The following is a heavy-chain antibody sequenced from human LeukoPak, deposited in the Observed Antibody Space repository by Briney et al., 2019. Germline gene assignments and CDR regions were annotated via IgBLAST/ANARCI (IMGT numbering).Heavy chain of an antibody. CDR1: GFTFISYA. CDR3: AKRVARDSSGGYYFDY. V-gene: IGHV3-23*01. Sequence: GGSLRLSCAASGFTFISYAMSWVRQAPGKGLEWVSAISGSGGSTYYADSVKGRFTISRDNSKNTLYLQMNSLRAEDTAVYYCAKRVARDSSGGYYFDYWGQGTLVTVSS. CDR2: ISGSGGST. D-gene: IGHD3-22*01. J-gene: IGHJ4*02.